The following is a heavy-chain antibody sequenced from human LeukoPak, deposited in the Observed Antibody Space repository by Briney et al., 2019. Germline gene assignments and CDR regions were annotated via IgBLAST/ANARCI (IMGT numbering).Heavy chain of an antibody. CDR1: GYTLTELS. D-gene: IGHD6-13*01. CDR2: FDPEDGET. V-gene: IGHV1-24*01. CDR3: ARDQANSWYYFDD. Sequence: ASVKVSCKVSGYTLTELSMHWVRQAPGKGLEWMGGFDPEDGETIYAQKFQGRVTMTEDTSTDTAYMELRSLRSDDTAVYYCARDQANSWYYFDDWGQGTLVTVSS. J-gene: IGHJ4*02.